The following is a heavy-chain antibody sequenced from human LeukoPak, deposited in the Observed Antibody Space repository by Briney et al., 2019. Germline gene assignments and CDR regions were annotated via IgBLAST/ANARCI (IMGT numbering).Heavy chain of an antibody. CDR3: AKAESYGDGFHWFDP. Sequence: GGSLRLSCTASGFPFSGYGMHWVRQAPGKGLEWVAFIRYDGNKIHYADSVKGRFTVSRDNSKNTLSLQMNSLRVEDTAVYYCAKAESYGDGFHWFDPWGQGTLVTVSS. CDR2: IRYDGNKI. CDR1: GFPFSGYG. V-gene: IGHV3-30*02. D-gene: IGHD4-17*01. J-gene: IGHJ5*02.